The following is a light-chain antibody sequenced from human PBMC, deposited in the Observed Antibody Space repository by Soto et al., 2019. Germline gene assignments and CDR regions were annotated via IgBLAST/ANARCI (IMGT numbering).Light chain of an antibody. J-gene: IGKJ1*01. CDR1: QTISTY. CDR3: QQCYSSPRT. V-gene: IGKV1-39*01. Sequence: DIQMTPSPSTLSASIGDRVTITCRASQTISTYLNWYQQKLGKAPTLLIYAASSLQSGVPSRFSGGGSGTDFTLTISILQPEDFATYFCQQCYSSPRTFGQGTKVEIK. CDR2: AAS.